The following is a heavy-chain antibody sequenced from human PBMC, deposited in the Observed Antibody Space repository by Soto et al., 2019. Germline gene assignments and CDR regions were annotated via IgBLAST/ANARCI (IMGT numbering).Heavy chain of an antibody. Sequence: TSETLSLTCSVSDASISNFYWSWIRQSAGKGLEWIGRLYTRGTTDYNPSLKSRVTMSIDTSKYRVSLSLTSVTAADTAVYYCAKGGTYYFDSWGQGIVVTVPS. J-gene: IGHJ4*02. D-gene: IGHD3-16*01. CDR1: DASISNFY. V-gene: IGHV4-4*07. CDR3: AKGGTYYFDS. CDR2: LYTRGTT.